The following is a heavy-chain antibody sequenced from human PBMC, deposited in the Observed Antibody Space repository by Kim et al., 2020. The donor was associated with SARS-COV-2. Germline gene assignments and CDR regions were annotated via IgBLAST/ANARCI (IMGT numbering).Heavy chain of an antibody. CDR3: AKDPSAAAANSEGLCDY. V-gene: IGHV3-30*18. Sequence: GGSLRLSCAASGFTFSSYGMHWVRQAPGKGLEWVAVISYDGSNKYYADSVKGRFTISRDNSKNTLYLQMNSLRAEDTAVYYCAKDPSAAAANSEGLCDYWGQGTLVTVSS. J-gene: IGHJ4*02. CDR2: ISYDGSNK. CDR1: GFTFSSYG. D-gene: IGHD6-13*01.